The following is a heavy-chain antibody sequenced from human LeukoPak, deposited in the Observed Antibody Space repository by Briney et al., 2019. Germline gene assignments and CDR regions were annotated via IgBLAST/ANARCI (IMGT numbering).Heavy chain of an antibody. D-gene: IGHD4-17*01. Sequence: PSETLSLTCTVSGGSISSYYWSWIRQPPGKGLEWIGYIYYSGSTNYNPSLKSRVTISVDTSKNQFSLKLSSVTAADTAVYYCARHADYGDYLVPWFDPWGQGTLVTVSS. J-gene: IGHJ5*02. CDR2: IYYSGST. V-gene: IGHV4-59*08. CDR1: GGSISSYY. CDR3: ARHADYGDYLVPWFDP.